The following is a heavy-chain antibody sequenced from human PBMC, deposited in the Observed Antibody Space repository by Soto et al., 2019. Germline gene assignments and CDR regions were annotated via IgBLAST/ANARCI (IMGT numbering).Heavy chain of an antibody. J-gene: IGHJ4*02. V-gene: IGHV1-18*01. CDR1: GYTFTSYG. Sequence: ASVKVSCKASGYTFTSYGISWVRQAPGQGLEWMGWISAYNGNTNYAQKLQGRVTMTTETSTSTAYMELRSLRSDDTAVYYCASPPRYCSSTSCYAGLDYWGQGTLVTVSS. CDR2: ISAYNGNT. CDR3: ASPPRYCSSTSCYAGLDY. D-gene: IGHD2-2*01.